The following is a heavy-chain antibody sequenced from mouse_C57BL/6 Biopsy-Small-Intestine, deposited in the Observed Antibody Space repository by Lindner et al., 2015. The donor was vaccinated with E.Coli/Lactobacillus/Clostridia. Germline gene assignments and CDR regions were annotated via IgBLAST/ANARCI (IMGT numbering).Heavy chain of an antibody. J-gene: IGHJ1*01. V-gene: IGHV1S14*01. Sequence: SVKVSCKASGGTFSSYAINWVRQAPGLGLEWMGRIIPILGTVNHAQKFQGRVTITADTSTNTAYMELSRVTSDDTAVYYCARDFPAWLESESRPGFFDIWGQGTTVVVSS. CDR2: IIPILGTV. CDR3: ARDFPAWLESESRPGFFDI. D-gene: IGHD1-2*01. CDR1: GGTFSSYA.